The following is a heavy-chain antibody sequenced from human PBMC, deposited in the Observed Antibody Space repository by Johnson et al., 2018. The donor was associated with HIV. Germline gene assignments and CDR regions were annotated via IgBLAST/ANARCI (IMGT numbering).Heavy chain of an antibody. D-gene: IGHD6-6*01. CDR3: ARDRNIAARQDAFDI. CDR1: GFTFSSYA. CDR2: ISYDGSNK. V-gene: IGHV3-30-3*01. J-gene: IGHJ3*02. Sequence: QVQLVESGGGVVQPGRSLRISCAASGFTFSSYAMNWVRQAPGKGLEWVAVISYDGSNKYYADSVKGRFTISRDNSKNTLYLQMNSLRAEDTAVYYCARDRNIAARQDAFDIWGQGTMVTVSS.